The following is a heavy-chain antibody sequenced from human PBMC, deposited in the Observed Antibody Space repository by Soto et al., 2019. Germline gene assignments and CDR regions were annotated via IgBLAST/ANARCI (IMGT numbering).Heavy chain of an antibody. Sequence: SGGSLRLSCAASGFPFSSYVMRWVRQAPGKGVEWVSGISGGGRNTFYADSVKGRFTISRDNSKNTLLLQMNSLQAEDTAVYYCAKDSNKYSSSLRSRYFDYWGQGRLVTVSS. V-gene: IGHV3-23*01. D-gene: IGHD4-4*01. J-gene: IGHJ4*02. CDR1: GFPFSSYV. CDR3: AKDSNKYSSSLRSRYFDY. CDR2: ISGGGRNT.